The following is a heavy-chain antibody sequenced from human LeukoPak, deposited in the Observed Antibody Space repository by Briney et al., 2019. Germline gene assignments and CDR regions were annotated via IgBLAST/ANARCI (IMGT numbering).Heavy chain of an antibody. Sequence: ASVTVSCTASGYTFTGYYMHWVRQAPGQGLEWMGRINPNSGGTNYAQKFQGRVTMTRDTSTSTVYMELSSLRSEDTAVYYCAREDVLLWFGELSYGWFDHWGQGTLVTVSS. CDR1: GYTFTGYY. J-gene: IGHJ5*02. V-gene: IGHV1-2*06. CDR3: AREDVLLWFGELSYGWFDH. D-gene: IGHD3-10*01. CDR2: INPNSGGT.